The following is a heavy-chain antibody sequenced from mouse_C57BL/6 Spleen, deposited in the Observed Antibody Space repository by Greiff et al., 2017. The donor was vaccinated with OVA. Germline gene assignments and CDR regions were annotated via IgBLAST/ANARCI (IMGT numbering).Heavy chain of an antibody. CDR3: VRRGDLYYYAMDY. CDR2: IRSKSNNYAT. V-gene: IGHV10-1*01. D-gene: IGHD1-1*01. Sequence: EVQGVESGGGLVQPKGSLKLSCAASGFSFNTYAMNWVRQAPGKGLEWVARIRSKSNNYATYYADSVKDSFTISRDDSESMLYLQMNNLKTEDTAMYYCVRRGDLYYYAMDYWGQGTSVTVSS. J-gene: IGHJ4*01. CDR1: GFSFNTYA.